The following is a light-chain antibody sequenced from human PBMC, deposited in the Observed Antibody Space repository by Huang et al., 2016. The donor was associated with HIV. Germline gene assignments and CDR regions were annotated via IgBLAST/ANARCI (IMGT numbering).Light chain of an antibody. CDR2: ASS. V-gene: IGKV3-15*01. J-gene: IGKJ1*01. CDR3: QQYNNWPRT. Sequence: EIVMTQSPATLSVFLGGRANLSCRASQLVSINLAWYQQKPGQAPRLLIHASSTKATGIPSLFSGRRSGTEFTLTISRLQSEDFAVYYCQQYNNWPRTFGQGTKVEIK. CDR1: QLVSIN.